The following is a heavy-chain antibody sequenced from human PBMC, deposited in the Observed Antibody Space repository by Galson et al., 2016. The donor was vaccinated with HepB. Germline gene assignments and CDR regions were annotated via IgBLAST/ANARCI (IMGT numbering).Heavy chain of an antibody. CDR3: AKQGYPYHYMDV. V-gene: IGHV3-23*01. CDR1: GFSFSNSA. CDR2: ISGSGDST. Sequence: SLRLPCAASGFSFSNSAMSWVRQAPGTGLEWVSVISGSGDSTYYADAVKGRFTISRDNSKNTLFLQMNILRAEDTAVYYCAKQGYPYHYMDVWGQGTTVTVAS. J-gene: IGHJ6*03. D-gene: IGHD5-18*01.